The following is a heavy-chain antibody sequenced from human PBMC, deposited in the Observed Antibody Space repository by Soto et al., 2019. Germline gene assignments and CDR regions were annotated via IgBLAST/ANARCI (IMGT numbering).Heavy chain of an antibody. CDR2: ISAYNGNT. Sequence: GASVKVSCKASGYTFTSYGISWVRQAPGQGLEWMGWISAYNGNTNYAQKLQGRVTMTTDTSTSTAYMELRSLRSDDTAVYYCARDGGTGRRVYYYYMDVWGKGTTVNVAS. CDR3: ARDGGTGRRVYYYYMDV. J-gene: IGHJ6*03. CDR1: GYTFTSYG. D-gene: IGHD1-1*01. V-gene: IGHV1-18*01.